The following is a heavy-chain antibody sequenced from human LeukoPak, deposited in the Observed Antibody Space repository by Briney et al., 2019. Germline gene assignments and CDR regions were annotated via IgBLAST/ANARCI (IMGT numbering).Heavy chain of an antibody. J-gene: IGHJ4*02. CDR3: AGQLAFGAPDC. Sequence: SETLSLTCTVSGASITTYYWSWIRQSPGKGLEWIGYIYNSGTTYFNPYLKSRVNISMDTSKNPFSLNLTSVTAADPAEYYCAGQLAFGAPDCWGLGALVTVSA. CDR1: GASITTYY. CDR2: IYNSGTT. D-gene: IGHD3-16*01. V-gene: IGHV4-59*08.